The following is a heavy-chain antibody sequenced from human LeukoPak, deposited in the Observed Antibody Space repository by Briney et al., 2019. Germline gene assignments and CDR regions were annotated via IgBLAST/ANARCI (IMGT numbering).Heavy chain of an antibody. V-gene: IGHV3-30*19. CDR1: GFTFSSCG. J-gene: IGHJ4*02. CDR2: ISYDGSNK. D-gene: IGHD3-9*01. CDR3: ARAYDILTGYYSSPPDY. Sequence: GGSLRLSCAASGFTFSSCGMHWVRQAPGKGLEWVAVISYDGSNKYYADSVKGRFTISRDNSKNTLYLQMNSLRAEDTAVYYCARAYDILTGYYSSPPDYWGQGTLVTVSS.